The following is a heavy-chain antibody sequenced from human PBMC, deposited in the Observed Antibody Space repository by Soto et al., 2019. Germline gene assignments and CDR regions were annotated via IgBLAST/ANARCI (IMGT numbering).Heavy chain of an antibody. D-gene: IGHD5-18*01. CDR3: ASPDSTAMAPFDY. Sequence: ASVKVSCKASGGTFSSYAISWVRQAPGQGLEWMGGIIPIFGTANYAQKFQGRVTITADESTSTAYMELSSLRSEDTAVYYCASPDSTAMAPFDYWGQGTLVTVSS. J-gene: IGHJ4*02. V-gene: IGHV1-69*13. CDR1: GGTFSSYA. CDR2: IIPIFGTA.